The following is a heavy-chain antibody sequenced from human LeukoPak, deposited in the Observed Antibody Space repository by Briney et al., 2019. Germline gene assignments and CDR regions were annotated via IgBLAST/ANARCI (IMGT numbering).Heavy chain of an antibody. D-gene: IGHD1-26*01. CDR1: GGSISSGGYY. V-gene: IGHV4-61*08. J-gene: IGHJ5*02. Sequence: PSETLSLTCTVSGGSISSGGYYWSWIRQHPGKGLEWIGYIYYSGSTCYNPSLKSRVTISVDTSKNQFSLRLNSVTAADTAVYYCARSRAFNSGAFDPWGQGSLVTVSS. CDR2: IYYSGST. CDR3: ARSRAFNSGAFDP.